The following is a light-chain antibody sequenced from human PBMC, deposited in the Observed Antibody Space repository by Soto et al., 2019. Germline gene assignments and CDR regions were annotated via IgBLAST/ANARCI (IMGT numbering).Light chain of an antibody. CDR1: QSISSW. CDR3: QQNYSTPHA. CDR2: AVS. Sequence: DIQMTQSPSTLSASVGDRVTITCRASQSISSWLAWYQQKPGKTPMLLIYAVSSLEGGVPSRFSGSGSGTDFTLTISSLPPEDFATYDCQQNYSTPHAFGQGTKVEIK. J-gene: IGKJ1*01. V-gene: IGKV1-39*01.